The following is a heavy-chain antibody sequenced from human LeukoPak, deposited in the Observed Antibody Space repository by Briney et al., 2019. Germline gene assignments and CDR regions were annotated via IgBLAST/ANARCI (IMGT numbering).Heavy chain of an antibody. CDR2: ISSSGSTI. V-gene: IGHV3-48*03. D-gene: IGHD5-18*01. Sequence: GGSLRLSCAASGFTFSSYEMNWVRQAPGKGLAWVSYISSSGSTIYYADSVKGRFTISRDNAKNSLYLQMNSLRAEDTAVYYCAREEPIQLWPTREFDYWGQGTLVTVSS. CDR1: GFTFSSYE. CDR3: AREEPIQLWPTREFDY. J-gene: IGHJ4*02.